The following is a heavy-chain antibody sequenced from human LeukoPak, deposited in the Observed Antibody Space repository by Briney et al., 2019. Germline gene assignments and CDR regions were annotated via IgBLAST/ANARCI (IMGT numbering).Heavy chain of an antibody. J-gene: IGHJ4*02. D-gene: IGHD2-15*01. Sequence: GGSLRLSCAASGFTFSSYAMSWVRQAPGKGLEWVSAISGSGGSTYYADSVKGRFTISRDNSKNTLYLQMNSLRVEDTAVYYCAKDRSSGGSCYNYWGQGTLVTVSS. V-gene: IGHV3-23*01. CDR2: ISGSGGST. CDR3: AKDRSSGGSCYNY. CDR1: GFTFSSYA.